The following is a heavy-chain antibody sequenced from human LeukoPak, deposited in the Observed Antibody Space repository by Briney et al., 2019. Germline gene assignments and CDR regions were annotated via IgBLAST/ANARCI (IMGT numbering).Heavy chain of an antibody. CDR1: CGSISSYY. CDR3: ARLSFANPFGSYYYDSSGLDY. V-gene: IGHV4-59*08. D-gene: IGHD3-22*01. CDR2: IYYSGST. Sequence: SETLSLTCTVSCGSISSYYWSWIRQPPGKGLEWIGYIYYSGSTNYNPSLKSRVTISVDTSKNQFSLKLSSVTAADTAVYYCARLSFANPFGSYYYDSSGLDYWGQGTLVTVSS. J-gene: IGHJ4*02.